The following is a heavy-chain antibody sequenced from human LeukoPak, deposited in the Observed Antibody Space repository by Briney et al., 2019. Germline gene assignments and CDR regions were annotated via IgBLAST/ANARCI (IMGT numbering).Heavy chain of an antibody. Sequence: GGSLRLSCAASGFTFSSCAMTWVRQAPGKGLEWVSSLSGSGASTFYAGSVKGRFTISRDNSKNTLSLQMSSLRAEDTAVYFCAKYLGKYSYGYSGLDYWGQGTLVTVSS. D-gene: IGHD5-18*01. V-gene: IGHV3-23*01. CDR3: AKYLGKYSYGYSGLDY. J-gene: IGHJ4*02. CDR2: LSGSGAST. CDR1: GFTFSSCA.